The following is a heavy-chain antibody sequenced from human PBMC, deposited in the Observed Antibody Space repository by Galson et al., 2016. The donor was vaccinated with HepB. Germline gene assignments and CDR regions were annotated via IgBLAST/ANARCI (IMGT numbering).Heavy chain of an antibody. J-gene: IGHJ2*01. CDR2: IYSSGST. V-gene: IGHV4-4*07. CDR3: ARDRIVADGYWYFDL. D-gene: IGHD6-13*01. Sequence: SETLSLTCTVSGGSINGYYWSWIRQPAGKGLEWIGRIYSSGSTNNKPSLKSRLIMSVDTSKNQLSLKLRSVTAADTAVYYCARDRIVADGYWYFDLWGRGTLVTVSS. CDR1: GGSINGYY.